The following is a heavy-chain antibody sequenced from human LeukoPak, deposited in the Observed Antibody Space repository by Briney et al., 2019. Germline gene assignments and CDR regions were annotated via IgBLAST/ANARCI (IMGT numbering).Heavy chain of an antibody. CDR3: ASKVVGYCSGGSCYSPTRPFDY. J-gene: IGHJ4*02. CDR1: GGSISLSYYY. CDR2: VYYSGTT. Sequence: SETLSLTCSVSGGSISLSYYYWGWIRQPPGKALEWIGSVYYSGTTSYNPSLKSRVTISVDMSKNHFSPRLSSVTAADTAVYYCASKVVGYCSGGSCYSPTRPFDYWGQGTLVTVSS. D-gene: IGHD2-15*01. V-gene: IGHV4-39*02.